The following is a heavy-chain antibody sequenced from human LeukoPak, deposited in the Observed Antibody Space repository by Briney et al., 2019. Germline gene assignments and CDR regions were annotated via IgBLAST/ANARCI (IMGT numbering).Heavy chain of an antibody. J-gene: IGHJ3*02. D-gene: IGHD4-11*01. CDR3: AXXXXXDYXXXASHI. CDR2: ISTYNGNT. V-gene: IGHV1-18*01. Sequence: ASVKVSCKASGYTFTSYDISWVRQAPGQGLEWMGWISTYNGNTNYPQKLQGRVTMTTDTSTSTAYMELRSLRSDDTAVYYCAXXXXXDYXXXASHIWGQGTMVTVS. CDR1: GYTFTSYD.